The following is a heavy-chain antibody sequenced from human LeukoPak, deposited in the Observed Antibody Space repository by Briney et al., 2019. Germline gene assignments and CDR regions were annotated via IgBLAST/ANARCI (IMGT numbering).Heavy chain of an antibody. CDR2: INSDGSST. CDR3: ASTQYSSSSLDAFDI. D-gene: IGHD6-6*01. J-gene: IGHJ3*02. V-gene: IGHV3-74*01. CDR1: GFTFSGYW. Sequence: GGSLRLSCAASGFTFSGYWMHWVRQAPGKGLVWISRINSDGSSTNYADSVKGRFTISRDNAKNSLYLQMNSLRAEDTAVYYCASTQYSSSSLDAFDIWGQGTMVTVSS.